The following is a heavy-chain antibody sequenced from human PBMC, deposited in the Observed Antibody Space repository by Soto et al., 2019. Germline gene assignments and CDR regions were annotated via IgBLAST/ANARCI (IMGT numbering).Heavy chain of an antibody. CDR2: MSYSGST. V-gene: IGHV4-39*01. J-gene: IGHJ4*02. Sequence: SETLSLTCTVSGGTITTSTYYWGWIRQPPGKGLEWIGTMSYSGSTYYNPPLKSRVTMSGDTSRNQFSLNLSSVTAADTAVFYCARHSLRRLTFGGVISPDFDYWGLGILVTVSS. D-gene: IGHD3-16*01. CDR3: ARHSLRRLTFGGVISPDFDY. CDR1: GGTITTSTYY.